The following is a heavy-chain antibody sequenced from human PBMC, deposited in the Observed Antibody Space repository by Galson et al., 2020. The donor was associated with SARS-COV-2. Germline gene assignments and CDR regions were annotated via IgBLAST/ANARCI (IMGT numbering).Heavy chain of an antibody. V-gene: IGHV3-23*01. J-gene: IGHJ4*02. D-gene: IGHD6-19*01. CDR1: GFTFNNFA. CDR3: AKDGGGWLTSGWYYFDY. CDR2: ISGSGSNT. Sequence: GGSLRLSCAASGFTFNNFAMTWVRQAPGKGLEWVSTISGSGSNTYYADSVKGRFTISRDNSKNTLYLQVNSLRAEDTAVYYCAKDGGGWLTSGWYYFDYWGQGTLVTVSS.